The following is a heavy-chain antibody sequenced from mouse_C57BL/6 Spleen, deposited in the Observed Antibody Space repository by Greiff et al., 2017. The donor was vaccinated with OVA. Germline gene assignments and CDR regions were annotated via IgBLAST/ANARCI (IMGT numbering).Heavy chain of an antibody. CDR2: IYPGDGDT. CDR1: GYAFSSSW. J-gene: IGHJ2*01. CDR3: AGYSNYDYFDY. V-gene: IGHV1-82*01. Sequence: QVQLQQSGPELVKPGASVKISCKASGYAFSSSWMNWVKQRPGKGLEWIGRIYPGDGDTNYNGKFKGKATLTADKSSSTAYMQLSSLTSEDSAVYFCAGYSNYDYFDYWGQGTTLTVSS. D-gene: IGHD2-5*01.